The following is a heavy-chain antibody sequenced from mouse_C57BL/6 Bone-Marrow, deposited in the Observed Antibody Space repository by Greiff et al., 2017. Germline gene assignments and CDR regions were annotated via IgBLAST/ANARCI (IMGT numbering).Heavy chain of an antibody. Sequence: VKLMESGPELVKPGASVKISCKASGYSFTSYYIHWAKQRPGQGLEWIGWIYPGSGNTKYNEKFKGKATLTADTSSSTAYMQLSSLTSEDSAVYYCARDWEGPLFDYWGQGTTLTVSS. J-gene: IGHJ2*01. D-gene: IGHD4-1*01. CDR1: GYSFTSYY. V-gene: IGHV1-66*01. CDR3: ARDWEGPLFDY. CDR2: IYPGSGNT.